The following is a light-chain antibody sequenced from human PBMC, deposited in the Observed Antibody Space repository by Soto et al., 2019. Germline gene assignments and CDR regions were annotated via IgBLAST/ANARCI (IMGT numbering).Light chain of an antibody. CDR3: EQGHKWSLT. CDR1: QSISSE. J-gene: IGKJ2*01. V-gene: IGKV3-15*01. CDR2: GAS. Sequence: EIVMTQSPSTLSVYPGERATLACSASQSISSELAWYQQKPCQPPRPIIYGASTRANGVPARFTSSGSGSVCTLADSGLPSEDFAVSYCEQGHKWSLTFSQGT.